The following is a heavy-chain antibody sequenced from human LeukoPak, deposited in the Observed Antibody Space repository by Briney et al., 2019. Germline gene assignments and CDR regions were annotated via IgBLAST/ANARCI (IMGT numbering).Heavy chain of an antibody. CDR1: GFTFSDYY. J-gene: IGHJ4*02. V-gene: IGHV3-11*04. CDR3: AGDWKALADY. CDR2: ISSSGSTI. Sequence: GGSLRLTCAASGFTFSDYYMSWSRQPPGKGLEWVSYISSSGSTIYYEDSVKGRFTISRDNAKKSLYLKMTSLSAADTAGFYVAGDWKALADYGGEGTLVTLSS. D-gene: IGHD1-1*01.